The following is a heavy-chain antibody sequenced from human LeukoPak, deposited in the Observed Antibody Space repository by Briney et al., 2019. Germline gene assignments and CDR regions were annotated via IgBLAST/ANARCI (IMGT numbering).Heavy chain of an antibody. J-gene: IGHJ3*02. V-gene: IGHV3-30-3*01. CDR3: TRWPEWLDAFDI. Sequence: GGSLRLSCAASGFTFSTFTIHWVRQAPGKGLEWVAVISSDGSNKYYADSVKGRFTISRDNSKNTLYLQMNSLRDEDTAVYYCTRWPEWLDAFDIWGQGTMVTVSS. CDR1: GFTFSTFT. CDR2: ISSDGSNK. D-gene: IGHD5-24*01.